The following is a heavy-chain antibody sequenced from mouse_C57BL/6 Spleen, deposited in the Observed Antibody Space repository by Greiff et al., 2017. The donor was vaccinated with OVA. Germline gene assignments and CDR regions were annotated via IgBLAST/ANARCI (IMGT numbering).Heavy chain of an antibody. D-gene: IGHD1-1*01. V-gene: IGHV1-52*01. Sequence: VQLQQPGAELVRPGSSVKLSCKASVYTFTSYWMHWVKQRPIPVLEWIGNIDPSASETHYNPKFQDTATLTVDHSSRTAYMQLSSLTSEDSAVYYCARYPITTVVAEDYWGQGTTLTVSS. J-gene: IGHJ2*01. CDR3: ARYPITTVVAEDY. CDR1: VYTFTSYW. CDR2: IDPSASET.